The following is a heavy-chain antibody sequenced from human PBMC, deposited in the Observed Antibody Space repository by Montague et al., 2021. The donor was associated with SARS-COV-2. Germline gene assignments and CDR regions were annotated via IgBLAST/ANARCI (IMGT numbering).Heavy chain of an antibody. CDR2: IYYSGST. CDR1: GGSVSSGSCY. D-gene: IGHD3-3*01. V-gene: IGHV4-39*01. CDR3: ARHSGRDTIFGVVIIPDAFDI. Sequence: SETLSLTCSVSGGSVSSGSCYWSWIRQPPGKGLEWIGYIYYSGSTYYNPSLKSRVTISVDTSKNQFSLKVSSVTAADTAVYYCARHSGRDTIFGVVIIPDAFDIWGQGTMVTGSS. J-gene: IGHJ3*02.